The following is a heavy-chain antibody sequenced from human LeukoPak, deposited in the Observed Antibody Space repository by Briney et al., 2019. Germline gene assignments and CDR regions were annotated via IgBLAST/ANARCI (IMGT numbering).Heavy chain of an antibody. CDR3: ASVFVHDYGDYVVY. CDR2: IIPIFGTA. J-gene: IGHJ4*02. Sequence: GASVKVSCKASGGTFSSYAISWVRQAPGQGLEWMGRIIPIFGTANYAQKFQGRVTITTDESTSTAYMELSSLRSEDTAVYYCASVFVHDYGDYVVYWGQGTLVTVSS. V-gene: IGHV1-69*05. D-gene: IGHD4-17*01. CDR1: GGTFSSYA.